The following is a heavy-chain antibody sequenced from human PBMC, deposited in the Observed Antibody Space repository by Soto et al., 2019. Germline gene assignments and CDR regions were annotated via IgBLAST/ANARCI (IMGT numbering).Heavy chain of an antibody. D-gene: IGHD3-16*01. Sequence: QVQLQESGPGLVKPSQTLSLTCTVSGGSISSGGYYWSWIRQHPGKGLEWIGYIYYSGSTYYNPSLKSRVTISVDTSKNQFSRKLGSVSAADTAVYYCAGGGELIHWGSGAFDIWGQGTMVTVSS. CDR1: GGSISSGGYY. V-gene: IGHV4-31*03. CDR2: IYYSGST. CDR3: AGGGELIHWGSGAFDI. J-gene: IGHJ3*02.